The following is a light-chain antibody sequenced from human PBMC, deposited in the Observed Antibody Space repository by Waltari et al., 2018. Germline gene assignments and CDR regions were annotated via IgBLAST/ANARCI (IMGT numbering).Light chain of an antibody. Sequence: EIVLTQSPGTLSLSPGERATLSCRASQSVSRTLPWYQQKPGQAPRLLIYDASIRATGIPDRFSGSGSGTDFSLTISRLEPEDFAVYYCQKYGTLPSTFGQGTKVEIK. J-gene: IGKJ1*01. CDR2: DAS. CDR1: QSVSRT. V-gene: IGKV3-20*01. CDR3: QKYGTLPST.